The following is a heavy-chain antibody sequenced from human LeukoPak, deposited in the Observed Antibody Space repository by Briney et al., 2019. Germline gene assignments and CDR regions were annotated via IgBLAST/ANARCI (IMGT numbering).Heavy chain of an antibody. V-gene: IGHV3-23*01. Sequence: RGSLRLSCAASGFTFSSYAMSWVRQAPGKGLEWVSAISVSGGSTYYADSVKGRFPISRENSKNTLYLQMNSLRAEETAVYYCEKDYSGAGYSSSWYEVGFDYWGQGKLVTVSS. CDR1: GFTFSSYA. CDR2: ISVSGGST. J-gene: IGHJ4*02. D-gene: IGHD6-13*01. CDR3: EKDYSGAGYSSSWYEVGFDY.